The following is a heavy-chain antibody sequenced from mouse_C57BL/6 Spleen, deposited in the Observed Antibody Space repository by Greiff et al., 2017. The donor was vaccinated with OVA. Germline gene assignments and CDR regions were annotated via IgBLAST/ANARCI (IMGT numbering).Heavy chain of an antibody. CDR3: ARPRFTEGNWYFDV. V-gene: IGHV1-26*01. CDR1: GYTFTDYY. CDR2: INPNNGGT. J-gene: IGHJ1*03. Sequence: VQLQQSGPELVKPGASVKISCKASGYTFTDYYMNWVKQSHGKSLEWIGDINPNNGGTSYNQKFKGKATLTVDKSSSTAYMELRSLTSEDSAVYYCARPRFTEGNWYFDVWGTGTTVTVSS.